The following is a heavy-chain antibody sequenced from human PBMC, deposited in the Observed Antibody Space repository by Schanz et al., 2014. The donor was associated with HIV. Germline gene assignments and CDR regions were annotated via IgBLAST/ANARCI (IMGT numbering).Heavy chain of an antibody. J-gene: IGHJ5*02. V-gene: IGHV3-23*01. CDR3: ARDYHWNWFDP. CDR1: GFTFKSYA. D-gene: IGHD1-20*01. Sequence: EVQLLESGGGLVQAGGSLRLSCAASGFTFKSYAMSWVRQAPGKGLEWVSAISATGGSTYYADSVKGRFTISRDNSKNTLYLQMNSLRAEDTAMYYCARDYHWNWFDPWGQGTLVTVSS. CDR2: ISATGGST.